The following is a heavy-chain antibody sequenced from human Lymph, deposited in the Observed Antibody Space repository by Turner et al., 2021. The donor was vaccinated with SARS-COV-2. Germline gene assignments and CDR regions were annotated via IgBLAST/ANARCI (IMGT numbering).Heavy chain of an antibody. CDR2: INPNSGGT. CDR1: GYTFTGYY. D-gene: IGHD6-19*01. J-gene: IGHJ4*02. Sequence: QVQLVQSGAEVRNPGASVKASCKASGYTFTGYYMHWVRQAPGQGLEWMRWINPNSGGTYYAQKFQGRVTMTRDTSISTAYMELSRLGSDDTAVYYCARDSSSGWQFDYWGQGTLVTVSS. CDR3: ARDSSSGWQFDY. V-gene: IGHV1-2*02.